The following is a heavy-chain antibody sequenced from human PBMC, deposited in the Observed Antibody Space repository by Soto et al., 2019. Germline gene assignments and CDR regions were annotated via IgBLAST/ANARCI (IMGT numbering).Heavy chain of an antibody. V-gene: IGHV3-7*01. CDR3: ARGGGGYCSSTSCPPGAFDI. D-gene: IGHD2-2*01. CDR2: IKQDGSEK. Sequence: GGSLRLSCAASGFTFSSYWMSWVRQAPGKGLEWVANIKQDGSEKYYVDSVKGRFTISRDNAKNSLYLQMNSLRAEDTAVYDCARGGGGYCSSTSCPPGAFDIWGQGTMVTVSS. J-gene: IGHJ3*02. CDR1: GFTFSSYW.